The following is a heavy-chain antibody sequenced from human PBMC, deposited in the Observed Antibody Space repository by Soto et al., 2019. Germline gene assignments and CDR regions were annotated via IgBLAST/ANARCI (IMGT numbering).Heavy chain of an antibody. J-gene: IGHJ3*02. CDR2: IYYSGIT. CDR3: ARGIALGELRAFDI. CDR1: GGCVSSGSTY. D-gene: IGHD1-26*01. Sequence: SQTLSLTCSVWGGCVSSGSTYWSWIPKPPGKGLEWIGCIYYSGITYYNPSLKSRVTISVDTSKNQFSLKLSSVTAADTAVYYCARGIALGELRAFDIWGQGTMVTVSS. V-gene: IGHV4-39*07.